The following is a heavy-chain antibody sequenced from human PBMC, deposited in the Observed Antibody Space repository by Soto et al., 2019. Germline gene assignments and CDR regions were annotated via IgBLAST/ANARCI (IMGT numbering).Heavy chain of an antibody. D-gene: IGHD3-3*01. CDR1: GFSLSTSGVG. Sequence: SGPTLVNPTQTLTLTCTFSGFSLSTSGVGVGWIRQPPGKALEWLALIYWDDDKRYSPSPKSRLTITKDTSKNQVVLTMTNMDPVDTATYYCAHRPLPYYDFWSAGNPPHFDYWGQGTLVTVSS. J-gene: IGHJ4*02. CDR3: AHRPLPYYDFWSAGNPPHFDY. V-gene: IGHV2-5*02. CDR2: IYWDDDK.